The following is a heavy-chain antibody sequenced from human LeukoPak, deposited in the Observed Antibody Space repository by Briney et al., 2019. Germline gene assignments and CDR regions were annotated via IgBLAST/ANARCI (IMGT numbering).Heavy chain of an antibody. CDR3: ARDREVGATGYYFDY. D-gene: IGHD1-26*01. CDR1: GGSISTHY. J-gene: IGHJ4*02. CDR2: IYTSGST. Sequence: PSETLSLTRTVSGGSISTHYCNWVRQPAGKGLEWIGRIYTSGSTTYNSSLKSRVTISLDTSKNHFSLRLSSVTAADTAVYYCARDREVGATGYYFDYWGQGTLVTVSS. V-gene: IGHV4-4*07.